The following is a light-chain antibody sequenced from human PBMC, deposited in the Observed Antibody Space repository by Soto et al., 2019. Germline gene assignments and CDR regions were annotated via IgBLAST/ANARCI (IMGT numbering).Light chain of an antibody. CDR2: GAS. J-gene: IGKJ4*01. CDR1: QSVSSN. Sequence: EIVMTQSPATLSVFPGERATLSCRASQSVSSNLAWYQQKPGQAPRFLIYGASTRATGIPARFSGSGSGTEFTLTISSLQSEDFAVYYCQQYDNWPLTFGGGTKVDIK. V-gene: IGKV3-15*01. CDR3: QQYDNWPLT.